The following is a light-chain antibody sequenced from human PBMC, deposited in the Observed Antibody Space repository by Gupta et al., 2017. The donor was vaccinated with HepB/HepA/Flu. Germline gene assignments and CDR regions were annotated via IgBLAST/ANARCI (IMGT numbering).Light chain of an antibody. Sequence: DIQMTQSPSSPSASVGDRVTITCQASQDISNYLNWYQQKPGKAPKLLIYDASNLETGVPSRFSGSGSGTDFTFTISSLQPEDIATYYCQQYDNLPPFGGGTKVEIK. J-gene: IGKJ4*01. CDR2: DAS. CDR3: QQYDNLPP. CDR1: QDISNY. V-gene: IGKV1-33*01.